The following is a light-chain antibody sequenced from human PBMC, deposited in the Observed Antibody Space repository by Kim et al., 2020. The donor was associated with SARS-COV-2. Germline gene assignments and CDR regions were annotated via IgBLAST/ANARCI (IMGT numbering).Light chain of an antibody. CDR3: VIWDESLSGWV. J-gene: IGLJ3*02. CDR1: SSNIGVND. V-gene: IGLV1-47*01. Sequence: GQRVSISCSGGSSNIGVNDEFWYRQPPGTAPKLIIYRNNQRPSWVPDRFSGSKSGTSASLAISGLRSEDEADYYCVIWDESLSGWVFGGGTQLTVL. CDR2: RNN.